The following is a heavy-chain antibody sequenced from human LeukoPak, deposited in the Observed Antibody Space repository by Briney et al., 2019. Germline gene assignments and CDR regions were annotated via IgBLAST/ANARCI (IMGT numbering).Heavy chain of an antibody. J-gene: IGHJ4*02. D-gene: IGHD6-19*01. CDR3: ARDRVAVAGHFDY. Sequence: GGSLRLSCAASGFTFSSYWMSWVRQAPGKGLEWVSAISGSGGSTYYADSVKGRFTISRDNSKNTLYLQMNSLRAEDTAVYYCARDRVAVAGHFDYWGQGTLVTVSS. CDR2: ISGSGGST. V-gene: IGHV3-23*01. CDR1: GFTFSSYW.